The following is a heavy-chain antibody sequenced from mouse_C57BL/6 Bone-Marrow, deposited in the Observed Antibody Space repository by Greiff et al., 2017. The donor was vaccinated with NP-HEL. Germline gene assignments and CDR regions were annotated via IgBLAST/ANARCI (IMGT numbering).Heavy chain of an antibody. V-gene: IGHV1-66*01. CDR2: IYPGSGNT. CDR1: GYSFTSYY. D-gene: IGHD2-1*01. J-gene: IGHJ4*01. CDR3: ARRGYGNYPYYYAMDY. Sequence: QVQLKESGPELVKPGASVKISCKASGYSFTSYYIHWVKQRPGQGLEWIGWIYPGSGNTKYNEKFKGKATLTADTSSSTAYMQLSSLTSEDSAVYYCARRGYGNYPYYYAMDYWGQGTSVTVSS.